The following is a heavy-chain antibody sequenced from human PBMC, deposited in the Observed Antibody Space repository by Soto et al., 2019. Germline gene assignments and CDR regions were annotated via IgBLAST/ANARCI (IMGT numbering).Heavy chain of an antibody. J-gene: IGHJ4*02. Sequence: QVQLVQSGAEVKKPGSSVKVSCKASGGTFSSYTISWVRQAPGQGLEWMGRIIPSLGIANYAQKFQGRVTITADKSTSTAYMELSSLRSEAAAVYYCARGLGNTPDYWGQGTLVTVSS. V-gene: IGHV1-69*02. D-gene: IGHD1-1*01. CDR2: IIPSLGIA. CDR3: ARGLGNTPDY. CDR1: GGTFSSYT.